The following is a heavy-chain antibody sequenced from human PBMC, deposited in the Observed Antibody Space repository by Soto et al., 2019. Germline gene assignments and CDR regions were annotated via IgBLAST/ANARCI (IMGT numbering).Heavy chain of an antibody. J-gene: IGHJ4*02. Sequence: EVQLLESGGGLVQPGGSLRLSCAASGFAFSSYAMSWVRQAPGKGLEWVSSISGSHSGTSYADAVKGRFTISRNNSNNNLDRQRTSLRAEYTAVYYCAKERGVIYPFDYWGQGALVTVSS. D-gene: IGHD3-10*01. CDR3: AKERGVIYPFDY. V-gene: IGHV3-23*01. CDR1: GFAFSSYA. CDR2: ISGSHSGT.